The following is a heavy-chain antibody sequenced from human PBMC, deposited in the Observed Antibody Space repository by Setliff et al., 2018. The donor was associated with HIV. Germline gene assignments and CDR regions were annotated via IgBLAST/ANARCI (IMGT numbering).Heavy chain of an antibody. CDR3: AKYDFGVSRLRNWFDP. Sequence: SETLSLTCTVSGGSINSRYWSWIRQPPGKGLEWIGYMYYSGSTNYNPSLKSRVTISVDTSKNQFSLKVNSVTAADTAVYYCAKYDFGVSRLRNWFDPWGQGTLVTSPQ. V-gene: IGHV4-59*08. D-gene: IGHD4-17*01. CDR1: GGSINSRY. CDR2: MYYSGST. J-gene: IGHJ5*02.